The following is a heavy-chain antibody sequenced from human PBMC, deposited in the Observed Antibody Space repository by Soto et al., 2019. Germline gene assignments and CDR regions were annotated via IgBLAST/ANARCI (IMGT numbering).Heavy chain of an antibody. CDR3: AVAARPLYYYGMDV. V-gene: IGHV3-30-3*01. J-gene: IGHJ6*02. D-gene: IGHD6-6*01. CDR1: GXTFSSYA. Sequence: LRLSCAASGXTFSSYAMHWVRQAPGKGLEWVAVISYDGSNKYYADSVKGRFTISRDNSKNTLYLQMNSLRAEDTAVYYCAVAARPLYYYGMDVWGQGTTVTVSS. CDR2: ISYDGSNK.